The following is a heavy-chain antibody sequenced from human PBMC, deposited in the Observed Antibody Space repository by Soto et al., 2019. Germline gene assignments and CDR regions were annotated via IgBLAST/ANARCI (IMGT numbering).Heavy chain of an antibody. J-gene: IGHJ4*02. CDR3: ARQAYGSGCWLNF. CDR2: IYYSGST. Sequence: SETLSLGCTVSGGSISSDYWSWIRQPPGKGRGWIGYIYYSGSTNYNPSLKSRVTISVDTSKNQFSLKLSSVTATDTAVYFCARQAYGSGCWLNFWGQGTLDTVSS. D-gene: IGHD6-25*01. CDR1: GGSISSDY. V-gene: IGHV4-59*08.